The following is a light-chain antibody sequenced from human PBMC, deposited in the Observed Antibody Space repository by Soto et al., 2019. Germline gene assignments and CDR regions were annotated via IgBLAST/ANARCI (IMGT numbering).Light chain of an antibody. CDR3: QNYNSAPNT. CDR2: DAS. V-gene: IGKV1-27*01. CDR1: QAISNY. Sequence: DIRMTQSPSSLSASVGDRVTITCRASQAISNYLAWYQQKPGKVPKLLIYDASTLQSGVQSRFTGIGSGTVFTLTISSLQPEDVATYYCQNYNSAPNTFGQGTRLEIK. J-gene: IGKJ2*01.